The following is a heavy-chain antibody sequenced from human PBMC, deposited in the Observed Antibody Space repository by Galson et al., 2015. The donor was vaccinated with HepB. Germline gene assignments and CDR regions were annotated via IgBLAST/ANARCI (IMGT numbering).Heavy chain of an antibody. V-gene: IGHV3-30*18. CDR3: AKDTPAMVSDY. J-gene: IGHJ4*02. D-gene: IGHD5-18*01. Sequence: SLRLSCAASGFTFSSYGMHWVRQAPGKGLEWVAVISYDGSNKYYADSVKGRFTISRDNSKNTLYLQMNSLRAEDTAVYYCAKDTPAMVSDYWGQGTLVTVSS. CDR1: GFTFSSYG. CDR2: ISYDGSNK.